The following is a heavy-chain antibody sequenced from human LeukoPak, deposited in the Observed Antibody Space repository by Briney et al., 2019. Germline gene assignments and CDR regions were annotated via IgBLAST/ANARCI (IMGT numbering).Heavy chain of an antibody. Sequence: ASVKVSCKASGYTFTSYGISWVRQAPGQGLEWMGWISAYNGNTNYAQKLQGRVTMTTDTSTSTAYMELRSLRSDAPAVYYCARDRRGYYEREFDYWGQGTLVTVSS. V-gene: IGHV1-18*01. CDR1: GYTFTSYG. J-gene: IGHJ4*02. CDR3: ARDRRGYYEREFDY. CDR2: ISAYNGNT. D-gene: IGHD3-22*01.